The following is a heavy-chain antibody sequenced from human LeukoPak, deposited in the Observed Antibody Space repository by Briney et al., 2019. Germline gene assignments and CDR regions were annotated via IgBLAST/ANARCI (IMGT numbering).Heavy chain of an antibody. V-gene: IGHV3-21*01. CDR2: ISSISSYI. J-gene: IGHJ6*02. Sequence: GGSLRLSCAASGFTFSSYSMNWVRQAPGKGLEWVSSISSISSYIYYADSVKGRFTISRDNAKNSLYLQMNSLRAEDTAVYYCARDRVVPAAVRGYYYGMDVWGQGTTVTVSS. D-gene: IGHD2-2*01. CDR3: ARDRVVPAAVRGYYYGMDV. CDR1: GFTFSSYS.